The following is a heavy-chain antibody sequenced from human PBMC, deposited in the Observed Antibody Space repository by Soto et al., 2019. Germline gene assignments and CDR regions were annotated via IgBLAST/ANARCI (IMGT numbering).Heavy chain of an antibody. CDR1: VYSVTSYW. J-gene: IGHJ6*02. D-gene: IGHD2-21*01. V-gene: IGHV5-10-1*01. CDR3: ARHKYSRYYYYGMDV. CDR2: IDPSDSYT. Sequence: PGQSLKISCMVSVYSVTSYWISWVRQIPGKGLEWMGRIDPSDSYTNYSPSFQGHVTISADKSISTAYLQWSSLKASDTAMYYCARHKYSRYYYYGMDVWGQGTTVTVSS.